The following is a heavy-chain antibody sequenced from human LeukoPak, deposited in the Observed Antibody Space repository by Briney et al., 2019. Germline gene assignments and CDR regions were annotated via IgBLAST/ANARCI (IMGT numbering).Heavy chain of an antibody. D-gene: IGHD4-11*01. CDR2: ISGSGGST. V-gene: IGHV3-23*01. CDR3: AKLGVTTVNPPHSYFDY. Sequence: GGSLRLSCAASGFTFDDYGMSWVRQAPGKGLEWVSAISGSGGSTYYADSVKGRFTISRDNSKNTLYLQMSSLRAEDTAVYYCAKLGVTTVNPPHSYFDYWGQGTLVTVSS. CDR1: GFTFDDYG. J-gene: IGHJ4*02.